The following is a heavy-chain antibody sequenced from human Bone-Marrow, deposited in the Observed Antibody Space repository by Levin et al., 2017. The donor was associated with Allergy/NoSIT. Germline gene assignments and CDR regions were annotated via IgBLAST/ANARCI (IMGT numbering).Heavy chain of an antibody. CDR2: ISYDGSNK. CDR3: AKAEDIVVVVAATAFADS. V-gene: IGHV3-30*18. Sequence: GGSLRLSCAASGFTFSSYDMHWVRQAPGKGLEWVAAISYDGSNKYYADSVKGRFTISRDNSKNTLYLQMNSLRAEDTAVYYRAKAEDIVVVVAATAFADSWGQGTLVTVSS. CDR1: GFTFSSYD. D-gene: IGHD2-15*01. J-gene: IGHJ5*01.